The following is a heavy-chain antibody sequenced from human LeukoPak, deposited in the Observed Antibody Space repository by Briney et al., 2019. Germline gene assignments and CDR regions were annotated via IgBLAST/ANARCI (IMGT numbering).Heavy chain of an antibody. CDR3: ARDSHDYSYDY. Sequence: SETLSLTCTVSGGSISSYYWSWIRQPPGKGLEWIGYIYYSGSTNYNPSLKSRVTISVDTSKNQFSLKLSSATAADTAVYYCARDSHDYSYDYWGQGTLVTVSS. J-gene: IGHJ4*02. CDR2: IYYSGST. V-gene: IGHV4-59*01. CDR1: GGSISSYY. D-gene: IGHD4-11*01.